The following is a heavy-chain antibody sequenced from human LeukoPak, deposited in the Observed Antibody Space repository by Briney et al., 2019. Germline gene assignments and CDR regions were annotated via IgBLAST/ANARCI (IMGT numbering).Heavy chain of an antibody. D-gene: IGHD3-10*01. CDR2: IYTSGST. CDR1: GGSISSYY. J-gene: IGHJ4*02. V-gene: IGHV4-4*07. Sequence: SETLSLTCTVSGGSISSYYWSWIRQPAGKGLEWIGRIYTSGSTNYNPSLKSRVTMSVDTSKNQFSLKLSSVTAADTAVYYFAREGDGLWFGEHHFDYWGQGTLVTVSS. CDR3: AREGDGLWFGEHHFDY.